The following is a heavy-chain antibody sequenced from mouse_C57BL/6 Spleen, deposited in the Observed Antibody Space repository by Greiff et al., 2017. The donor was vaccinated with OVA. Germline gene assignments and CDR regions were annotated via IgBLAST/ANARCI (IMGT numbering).Heavy chain of an antibody. CDR3: ARRVDWYFDV. J-gene: IGHJ1*03. CDR1: GFTFTDYY. CDR2: IRNKANGYTT. Sequence: EVKLVESGGGLVQPGGSLSLSCAASGFTFTDYYMSWVRQPPGKALEWLGFIRNKANGYTTEYSASVKGRFTISRDNSQSILYLQRNARRAEDSATYYCARRVDWYFDVWGTGTTVTVSS. V-gene: IGHV7-3*01.